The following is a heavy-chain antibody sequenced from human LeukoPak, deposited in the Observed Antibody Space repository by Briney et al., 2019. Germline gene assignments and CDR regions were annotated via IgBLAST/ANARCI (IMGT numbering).Heavy chain of an antibody. CDR2: IKQDGSEK. CDR3: ARDSYYYDSSGYYVVFDY. V-gene: IGHV3-7*01. J-gene: IGHJ4*02. D-gene: IGHD3-22*01. Sequence: GGSLRLSCAASGFTFSSYWMSWVRQAPGKGLEWVANIKQDGSEKYYVDSVKGRFTISRDNAKNSLYLQMNSLRAEDTAVYYCARDSYYYDSSGYYVVFDYWGQGTLVTVSS. CDR1: GFTFSSYW.